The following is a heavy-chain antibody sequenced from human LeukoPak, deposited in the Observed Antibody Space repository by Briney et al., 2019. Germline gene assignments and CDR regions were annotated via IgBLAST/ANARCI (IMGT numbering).Heavy chain of an antibody. CDR1: GFTFSSYA. Sequence: GGSLRLSCAASGFTFSSYAMSWVRQAPGKGLGWVSAISGSGGSTYYADSVKGRFTISRDNSKNTLYLQMNSLRAEDTAVYYCANDYGGTATLDYWGQGTLVTVSS. J-gene: IGHJ4*02. CDR3: ANDYGGTATLDY. CDR2: ISGSGGST. D-gene: IGHD4-23*01. V-gene: IGHV3-23*01.